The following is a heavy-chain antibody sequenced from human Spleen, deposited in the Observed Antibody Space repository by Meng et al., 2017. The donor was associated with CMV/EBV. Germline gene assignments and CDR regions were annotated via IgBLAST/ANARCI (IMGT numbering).Heavy chain of an antibody. D-gene: IGHD4-17*01. CDR2: ISSSSSYI. CDR1: GFTFSSYS. J-gene: IGHJ4*02. CDR3: ARDLGGTYGDTKFDF. Sequence: GESLKISCAASGFTFSSYSMNWVRQAPGKGLEWVSSISSSSSYIYYADSVKGRFIISRDNAQNSLYLQMNGLRAEDTAFYYCARDLGGTYGDTKFDFWGPGTLVTVSS. V-gene: IGHV3-21*04.